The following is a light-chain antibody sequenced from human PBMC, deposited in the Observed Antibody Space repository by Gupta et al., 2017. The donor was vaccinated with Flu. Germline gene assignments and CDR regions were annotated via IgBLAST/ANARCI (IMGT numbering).Light chain of an antibody. CDR2: DVT. CDR1: SSDVGGYNY. CDR3: SSYTSSNTLYV. V-gene: IGLV2-8*01. J-gene: IGLJ1*01. Sequence: QSSLTQPRSASGAPGQAVTISCTGTSSDVGGYNYVSWYQQHPGKAPKLLIYDVTNRPSGVPDRFSRSKSGTTASLTVAGLQADDDADYYCSSYTSSNTLYVFGTGTKVTVL.